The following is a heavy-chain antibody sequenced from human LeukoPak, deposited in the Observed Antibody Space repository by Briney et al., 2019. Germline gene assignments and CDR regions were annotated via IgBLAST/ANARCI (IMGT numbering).Heavy chain of an antibody. CDR2: IKQDESEK. J-gene: IGHJ4*02. CDR3: ARDKIEGPTKLDY. Sequence: PGGSLRLSSAASGFTFSSYWMSWVRQAPGKGLEWVANIKQDESEKYYVDSLKGRFTISRDNAKNSLYLQMNSLRAEDTAVYYCARDKIEGPTKLDYWGQGILVTVSS. V-gene: IGHV3-7*01. CDR1: GFTFSSYW. D-gene: IGHD1-1*01.